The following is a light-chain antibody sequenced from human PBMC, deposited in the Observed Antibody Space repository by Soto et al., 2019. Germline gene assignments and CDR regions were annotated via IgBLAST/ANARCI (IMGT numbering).Light chain of an antibody. J-gene: IGLJ3*02. CDR2: VNSDGSH. Sequence: QLVLTQSPSASASLGASVKLTCTLSSGHSTYAIEWHQQQPGKGPRFLMKVNSDGSHSKGDGIPDRFLGSSSGAERYLTISSLQSDDEADYYCQTWGTGRVFGGGTKLTVL. CDR1: SGHSTYA. CDR3: QTWGTGRV. V-gene: IGLV4-69*02.